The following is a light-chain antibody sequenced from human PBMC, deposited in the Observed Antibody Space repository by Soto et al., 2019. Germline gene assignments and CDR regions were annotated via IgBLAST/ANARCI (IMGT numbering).Light chain of an antibody. CDR2: GAS. Sequence: EIVMTQSPATLSVSPGERATLSCRASQGIKDYLAWFQQKPGQAPRLLIYGASTRATAIPARFSGSGSGTEFTLTISSLEPEDFAVYYCQQRSNWPRFGQGTKVDIK. CDR3: QQRSNWPR. V-gene: IGKV3-11*01. CDR1: QGIKDY. J-gene: IGKJ1*01.